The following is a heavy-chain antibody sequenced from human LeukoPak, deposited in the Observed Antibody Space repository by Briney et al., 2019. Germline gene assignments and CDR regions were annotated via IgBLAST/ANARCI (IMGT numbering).Heavy chain of an antibody. Sequence: PSETLSLTCAVYGGSSSGYYWSWIRQPPGKGLEWIGEINHSGSTNYNPSLKSRVTISVDTSKNQFSLKLSSVTAADTAVYYCARARGFGELLLYYFDYWGQGTLVTVSS. CDR1: GGSSSGYY. V-gene: IGHV4-34*01. D-gene: IGHD3-10*01. J-gene: IGHJ4*02. CDR3: ARARGFGELLLYYFDY. CDR2: INHSGST.